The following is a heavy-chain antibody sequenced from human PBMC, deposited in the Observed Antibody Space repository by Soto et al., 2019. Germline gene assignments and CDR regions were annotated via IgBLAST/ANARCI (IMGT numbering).Heavy chain of an antibody. V-gene: IGHV4-39*01. CDR3: ARITGRHLDY. CDR1: SGSISVTNVF. CDR2: IDYSGTA. Sequence: SETLSLTCTVSSGSISVTNVFWGWVRQPPGEGLEWIGNIDYSGTAYFSPSLATRVTFHVDTSKNQFSLTLYSVTAADTAVYYCARITGRHLDYWGQGILVTVSS. J-gene: IGHJ4*02. D-gene: IGHD1-20*01.